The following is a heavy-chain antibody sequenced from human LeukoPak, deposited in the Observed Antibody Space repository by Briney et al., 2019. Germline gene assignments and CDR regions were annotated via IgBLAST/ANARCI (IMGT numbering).Heavy chain of an antibody. D-gene: IGHD5-18*01. CDR1: GGSFSGYY. CDR2: INHSGST. V-gene: IGHV4-34*01. J-gene: IGHJ4*02. Sequence: SETLSLTCAVYGGSFSGYYWSWIRQPPGKGLEWIGEINHSGSTNYNPSLKSRVTISVDTSKSQFSLKLSSVTAADTAVYYCARDSSGIDYWGQGTLVTVSS. CDR3: ARDSSGIDY.